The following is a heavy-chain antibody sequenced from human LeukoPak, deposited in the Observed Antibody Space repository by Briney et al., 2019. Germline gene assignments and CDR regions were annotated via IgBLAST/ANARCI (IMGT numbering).Heavy chain of an antibody. CDR3: SGWDGSYEY. V-gene: IGHV3-73*01. CDR1: GFTFSGYA. Sequence: PGGSLRLSCAASGFTFSGYAMSWVRQVSGKGLEWLGHIRTKANTYATAVAASVKGRFTIARLDSRNTAYLQMNSLKSEDTAVYYCSGWDGSYEYWGQGTLVTVSS. CDR2: IRTKANTYAT. D-gene: IGHD3-10*01. J-gene: IGHJ4*02.